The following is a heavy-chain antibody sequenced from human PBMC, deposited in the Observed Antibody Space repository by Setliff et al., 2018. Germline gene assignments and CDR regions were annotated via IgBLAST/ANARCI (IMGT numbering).Heavy chain of an antibody. D-gene: IGHD2-15*01. CDR2: ISSASSAT. J-gene: IGHJ4*02. V-gene: IGHV3-48*01. Sequence: GGSLRLSCAASGFTFSSHAMSWVRQAPGKGLECISYISSASSATDYADSVKGRFTISRDNAKNSLYLQMNSLRAEDTGVYYCVRDGGSVDYWGQGTQVTVSS. CDR3: VRDGGSVDY. CDR1: GFTFSSHA.